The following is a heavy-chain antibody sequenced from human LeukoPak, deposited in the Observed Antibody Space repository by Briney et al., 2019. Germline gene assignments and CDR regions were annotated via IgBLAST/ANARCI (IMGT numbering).Heavy chain of an antibody. CDR2: VFYSGRN. V-gene: IGHV4-59*08. D-gene: IGHD4-17*01. CDR3: ARRNTADASIDF. J-gene: IGHJ4*02. CDR1: GGSIIGHW. Sequence: PSETLSLTCSVSGGSIIGHWWSWIRQPPGKGREWIGDVFYSGRNNYNPYLKRRLTLSLDPSKTEFSLNLRSVTATDTAMYYCARRNTADASIDFWGQGTLVTASS.